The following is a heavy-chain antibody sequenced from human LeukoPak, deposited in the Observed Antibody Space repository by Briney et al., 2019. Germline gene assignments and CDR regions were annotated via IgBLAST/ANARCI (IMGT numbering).Heavy chain of an antibody. J-gene: IGHJ4*02. Sequence: ASVKVSCKASGYTFTGYYMHWVRQAPGQGLEWMGWINTNTGNPTYAQGFTGRFVFSLDTSVSTAYLQISSLKAEDTAVYYCARTLRRAVATGDYWGQGTLVTVSS. V-gene: IGHV7-4-1*02. D-gene: IGHD6-19*01. CDR3: ARTLRRAVATGDY. CDR2: INTNTGNP. CDR1: GYTFTGYY.